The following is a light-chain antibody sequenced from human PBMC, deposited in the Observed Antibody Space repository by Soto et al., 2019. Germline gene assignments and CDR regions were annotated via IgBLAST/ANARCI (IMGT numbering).Light chain of an antibody. Sequence: GDSVTLTRRASQSISSWLAWYQQKPGKAPKLLIYGASSLKGGVPSRFSGSGSGTDFTLTISSLQPDDFAVYYCQQYNNWPPITFGQGTRLEI. CDR3: QQYNNWPPIT. V-gene: IGKV1-5*01. CDR1: QSISSW. J-gene: IGKJ5*01. CDR2: GAS.